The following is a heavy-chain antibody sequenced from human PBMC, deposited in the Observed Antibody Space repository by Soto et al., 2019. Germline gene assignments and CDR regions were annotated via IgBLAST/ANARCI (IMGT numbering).Heavy chain of an antibody. D-gene: IGHD3-10*01. CDR1: GYTFTNYD. J-gene: IGHJ6*02. CDR2: MNPNSGNT. V-gene: IGHV1-8*01. CDR3: ATDYGSGTTSLYGMDV. Sequence: QVQLVQPGAEVKKPGASVKVSCKASGYTFTNYDINWVRQATGQGLEWMGWMNPNSGNTGYAQKFQGRVTMTRNTSISTAYMELSSLSSEDTAVYYCATDYGSGTTSLYGMDVWGQGTTVTVSS.